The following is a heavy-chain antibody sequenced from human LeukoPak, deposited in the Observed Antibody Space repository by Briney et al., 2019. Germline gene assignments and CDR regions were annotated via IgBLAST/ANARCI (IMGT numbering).Heavy chain of an antibody. Sequence: GASVKVSCKASGYTFTSYDINWVRQATGQGLEWMGWMNPNSGNTGYAQKFQGRVTMTRNTSISTAYMELSSLRSEDTAVYYCASVLGGPAAIFDAFDIWGQGTMVTVSS. CDR3: ASVLGGPAAIFDAFDI. CDR1: GYTFTSYD. J-gene: IGHJ3*02. D-gene: IGHD2-2*02. CDR2: MNPNSGNT. V-gene: IGHV1-8*01.